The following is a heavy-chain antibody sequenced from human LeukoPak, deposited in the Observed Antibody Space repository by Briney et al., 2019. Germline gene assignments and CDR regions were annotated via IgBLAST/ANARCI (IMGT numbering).Heavy chain of an antibody. V-gene: IGHV4-38-2*01. CDR3: VRHNTMVRGVAPSNLFDP. Sequence: KPSQTLSLTCVLSGYSISNGYYWGWMRQPPGKGLECIGSVYHSRSTSYNPSLKSPVTISVDTSKNQFSLKLSSVTAADTAVYYCVRHNTMVRGVAPSNLFDPWGQGTLVTVSS. CDR2: VYHSRST. CDR1: GYSISNGYY. J-gene: IGHJ5*02. D-gene: IGHD3-10*01.